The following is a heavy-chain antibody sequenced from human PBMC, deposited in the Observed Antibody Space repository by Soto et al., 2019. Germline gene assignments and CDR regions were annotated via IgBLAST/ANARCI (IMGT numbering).Heavy chain of an antibody. CDR3: AREGIEYSSSSLDY. CDR1: GFTFSSHA. D-gene: IGHD6-6*01. J-gene: IGHJ4*02. CDR2: ISYDGSNK. Sequence: QVHLVESGGGVVQPGRSLRLSCAASGFTFSSHAMQRVRQAPDKGLEWVAVISYDGSNKYNADSVKGRFTISRDNSKNTLFLQVNSLRAEDTAVYYCAREGIEYSSSSLDYWGQGTLVTVSS. V-gene: IGHV3-30-3*01.